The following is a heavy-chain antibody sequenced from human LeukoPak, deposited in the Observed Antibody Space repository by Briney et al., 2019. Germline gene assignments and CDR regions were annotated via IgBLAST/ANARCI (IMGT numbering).Heavy chain of an antibody. V-gene: IGHV3-30-3*01. CDR2: ISYDGSNK. J-gene: IGHJ4*02. CDR1: GFTFSIYA. D-gene: IGHD2-15*01. CDR3: ARDLEDIVVVVAATLDY. Sequence: GGSLRLSCAASGFTFSIYAMHWVRQAPGKGLEWVAVISYDGSNKYYADSVKGRFTISRDNSKNTLYLQMNSLRAEDTAVYYCARDLEDIVVVVAATLDYWGQGTLVTVSS.